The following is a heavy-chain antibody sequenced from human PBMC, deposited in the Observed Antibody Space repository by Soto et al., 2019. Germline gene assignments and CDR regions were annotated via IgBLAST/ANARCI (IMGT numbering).Heavy chain of an antibody. CDR3: TSVRVAGSVLDH. D-gene: IGHD2-15*01. CDR2: MSYDGSDT. CDR1: GFIFSNNG. Sequence: QVQLVESGGGVVQPGRSLRLSCVGSGFIFSNNGMHWVRQTPGKGLEWVAFMSYDGSDTFYADSVKGRFTISRDNSKNTLCPHMRNQRAEDTALYYSTSVRVAGSVLDHWGQGTLANVSS. V-gene: IGHV3-30*03. J-gene: IGHJ1*01.